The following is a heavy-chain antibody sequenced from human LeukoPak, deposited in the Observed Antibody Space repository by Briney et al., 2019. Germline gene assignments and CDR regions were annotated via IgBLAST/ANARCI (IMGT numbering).Heavy chain of an antibody. J-gene: IGHJ4*02. Sequence: PSETLSLTCAVYGGSFSGYYWSWIRQPPGKGLEWIGEINHSGSTNYNPSLKSRVTISVDTSKNQFSLKLSSVTAADTAVYYCARGLIGGSYSTRTFDYWGQGTLVTVSS. V-gene: IGHV4-34*01. CDR1: GGSFSGYY. D-gene: IGHD1-26*01. CDR3: ARGLIGGSYSTRTFDY. CDR2: INHSGST.